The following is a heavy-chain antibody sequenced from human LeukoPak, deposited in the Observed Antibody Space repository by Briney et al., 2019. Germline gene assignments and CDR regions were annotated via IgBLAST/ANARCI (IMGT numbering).Heavy chain of an antibody. V-gene: IGHV1-69*04. CDR3: ARDPSQQSPGTTDY. D-gene: IGHD1-1*01. Sequence: SVKVSCKASGGTFSSYAISWVRQAPGQGLEWMGRIIPILGIANYAQKFQGRVTITADKSTSTAYMELSSLRSEDTAVYYCARDPSQQSPGTTDYWGQGTLVTVPS. CDR1: GGTFSSYA. CDR2: IIPILGIA. J-gene: IGHJ4*02.